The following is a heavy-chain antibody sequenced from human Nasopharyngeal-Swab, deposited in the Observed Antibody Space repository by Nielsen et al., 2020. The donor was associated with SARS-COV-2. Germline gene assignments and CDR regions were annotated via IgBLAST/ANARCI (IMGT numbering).Heavy chain of an antibody. V-gene: IGHV1-24*01. CDR2: FDPEDGET. CDR3: ATDPAIFGVVNFDY. CDR1: GYTLTELS. Sequence: ASVKVSCKVSGYTLTELSMHWVRQAPGKGLEWMGGFDPEDGETIYAQKFQGRVTMTEDTSTDTAYMELSSLRSEDTAVYYCATDPAIFGVVNFDYWGQGTPVTVSS. J-gene: IGHJ4*02. D-gene: IGHD3-3*01.